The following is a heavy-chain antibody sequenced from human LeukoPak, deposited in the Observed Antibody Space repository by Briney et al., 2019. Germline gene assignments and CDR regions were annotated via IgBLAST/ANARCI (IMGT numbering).Heavy chain of an antibody. V-gene: IGHV3-33*01. CDR1: GFTFSHYG. CDR3: AREQSGFDNWLDP. Sequence: PGGSLRLSCEASGFTFSHYGMHWVRQAPGKGLEWVAVIWYDESNEYYADSVKGRFTVSRNNSKNTLYLQMSSLRAEDTAIYYCAREQSGFDNWLDPWGQGTLVTVSS. D-gene: IGHD2-15*01. J-gene: IGHJ5*02. CDR2: IWYDESNE.